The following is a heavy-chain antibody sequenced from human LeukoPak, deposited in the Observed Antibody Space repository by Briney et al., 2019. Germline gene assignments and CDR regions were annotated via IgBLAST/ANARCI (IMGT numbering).Heavy chain of an antibody. J-gene: IGHJ5*02. CDR3: ARDIGYCGGGGCRYWFDP. CDR2: IGANNGNT. CDR1: GYTLTSYG. D-gene: IGHD2-15*01. Sequence: ASVKVSCKASGYTLTSYGISWVRQAPGQGLEWMGWIGANNGNTNYAQKVQGRVAMTTDTSTSTVYMELRSLRSDDTAVYYCARDIGYCGGGGCRYWFDPWGQGTLVTVSS. V-gene: IGHV1-18*01.